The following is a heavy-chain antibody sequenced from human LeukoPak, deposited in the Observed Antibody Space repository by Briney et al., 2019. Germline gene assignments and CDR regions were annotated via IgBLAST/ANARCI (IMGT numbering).Heavy chain of an antibody. CDR2: FSGGGGST. D-gene: IGHD2-15*01. Sequence: GGSLRLSCAASGFTFSNYAMSWVRQAPGKGLEWVSAFSGGGGSTYYADSVKGRFTISRDNSKNTLYLQMNSLRAEDTAVYFCATSGLTRFGFWGQGTLVTVSS. V-gene: IGHV3-23*01. CDR3: ATSGLTRFGF. CDR1: GFTFSNYA. J-gene: IGHJ4*02.